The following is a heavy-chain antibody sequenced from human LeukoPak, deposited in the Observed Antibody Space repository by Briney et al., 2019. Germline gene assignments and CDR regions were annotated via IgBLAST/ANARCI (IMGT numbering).Heavy chain of an antibody. V-gene: IGHV4-59*01. J-gene: IGHJ4*02. CDR3: ATGYYEPFAT. CDR2: VSDTWKT. Sequence: SETLSLTCSVSGASLSRYYWDWLRQSPGKGLEGIGYVSDTWKTDSNPSLKSRVTISLDMSKKQFSLRLRSVTAADSAVYYCATGYYEPFATWGPGILVTVSS. D-gene: IGHD3-22*01. CDR1: GASLSRYY.